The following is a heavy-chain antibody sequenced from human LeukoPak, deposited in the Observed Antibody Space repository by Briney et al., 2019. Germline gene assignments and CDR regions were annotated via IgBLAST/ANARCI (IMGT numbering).Heavy chain of an antibody. CDR1: GFTFSTYD. CDR2: ITSRGSCI. Sequence: GGSLRLSCAASGFTFSTYDMNWVRQAPGKGLEWVSSITSRGSCIHYAPTHKGRFTISRDNAKNSLYLQMISLRADDTAVYYCARGRSSRFDFWAQSALVPVSS. CDR3: ARGRSSRFDF. D-gene: IGHD3-10*01. J-gene: IGHJ4*02. V-gene: IGHV3-21*01.